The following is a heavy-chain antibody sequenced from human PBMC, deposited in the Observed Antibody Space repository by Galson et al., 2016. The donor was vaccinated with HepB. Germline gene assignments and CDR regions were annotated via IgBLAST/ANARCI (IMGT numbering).Heavy chain of an antibody. J-gene: IGHJ6*02. CDR1: GFIFSGYS. CDR3: ARGQDTSVEIYYYSMDV. CDR2: IVSGSHTI. D-gene: IGHD5-18*01. V-gene: IGHV3-48*02. Sequence: SLRLSCAASGFIFSGYSMNWVRQAPGKGLEWVSYIVSGSHTIYYADSVKGRFTISRDNAKNSLYLQMIGLRDEDTAVYYCARGQDTSVEIYYYSMDVWGQGTTVTVAS.